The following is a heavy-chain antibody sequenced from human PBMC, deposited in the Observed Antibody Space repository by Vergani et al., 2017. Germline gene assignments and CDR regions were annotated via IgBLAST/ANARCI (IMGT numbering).Heavy chain of an antibody. CDR3: ARYNWNYGSLY. CDR1: GGSFSGYY. J-gene: IGHJ4*02. Sequence: QVQLQQWGAGLLKPSETLSLTCAVYGGSFSGYYWSWIRQPPGKGLEWFGEINHSGSTNYNPSLKSRFTISVDTSKNQFSLKLSSVTAADTAVYYCARYNWNYGSLYWGQGTLVTVSS. D-gene: IGHD1-7*01. V-gene: IGHV4-34*01. CDR2: INHSGST.